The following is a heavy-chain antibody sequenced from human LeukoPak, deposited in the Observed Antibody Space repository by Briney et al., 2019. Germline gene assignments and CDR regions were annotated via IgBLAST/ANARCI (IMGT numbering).Heavy chain of an antibody. D-gene: IGHD2-15*01. CDR1: GGSISSSSYY. V-gene: IGHV4-39*01. CDR3: ARHWRPIGVVVAAYNWFDT. J-gene: IGHJ5*01. Sequence: WETLSLTCTVSGGSISSSSYYWGWIRQPPGKGLESIGSIYYSGSTYYNPSLKSRVTISVDTSKNQFSLKLSSVTAADTAVYYCARHWRPIGVVVAAYNWFDTWGHGTLVTVSS. CDR2: IYYSGST.